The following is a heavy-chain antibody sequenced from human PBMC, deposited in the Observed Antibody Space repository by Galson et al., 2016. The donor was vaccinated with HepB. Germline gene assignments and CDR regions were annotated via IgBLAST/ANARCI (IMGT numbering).Heavy chain of an antibody. CDR3: ARERKKWSPDFDH. CDR2: ISSSSTTI. Sequence: SLRLSCAASGFTFSSYNMNWVRQAPGKGLEWISYISSSSTTIYYADSVKGRFTISRDNAKHSLNLQMNSLRDEDTAVYYCARERKKWSPDFDHWGQGILVTVSS. V-gene: IGHV3-48*02. J-gene: IGHJ4*02. D-gene: IGHD1-26*01. CDR1: GFTFSSYN.